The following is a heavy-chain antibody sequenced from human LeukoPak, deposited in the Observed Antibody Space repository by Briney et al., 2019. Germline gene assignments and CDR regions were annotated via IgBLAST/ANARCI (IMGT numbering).Heavy chain of an antibody. CDR2: IHEDGSVT. Sequence: PGGSLRLSCAASGFSFDRYWMTWVRQAPGKGLEWVANIHEDGSVTYYLDSVKGRFTISRDNAKNFLYLQVNSLTAEDTAVYYCARDLNSFFEGSYYDAFDVWGQGTVVTVSA. V-gene: IGHV3-7*01. J-gene: IGHJ3*01. CDR3: ARDLNSFFEGSYYDAFDV. CDR1: GFSFDRYW. D-gene: IGHD3-10*01.